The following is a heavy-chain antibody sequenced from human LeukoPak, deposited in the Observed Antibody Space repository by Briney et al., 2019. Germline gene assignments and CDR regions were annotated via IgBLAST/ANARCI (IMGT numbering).Heavy chain of an antibody. CDR2: TNLHGTTV. CDR3: ASGYAYVRLGDH. D-gene: IGHD5-18*01. Sequence: GGSLRLSCAVSGLSFSNYWMHWVRQAPGKGLVWVARTNLHGTTVDYADSVKGRFTISRDNAKNTLFLQMNSLRAEDTAVYYCASGYAYVRLGDHWGQGTLVTVSS. CDR1: GLSFSNYW. V-gene: IGHV3-74*01. J-gene: IGHJ4*02.